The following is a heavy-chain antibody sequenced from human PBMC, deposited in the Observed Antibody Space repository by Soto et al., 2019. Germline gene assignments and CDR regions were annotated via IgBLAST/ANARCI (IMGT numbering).Heavy chain of an antibody. D-gene: IGHD6-19*01. Sequence: SETLSLTCAVYGGSFSGYYWSWIRQPPGKGLEWIGEINHSGSTNYNPSLKSRVTISVDTSKNQFSLKLSSVTAADTAVYYCARDWIAVAGIDYWGQGTLVTVSS. CDR1: GGSFSGYY. CDR3: ARDWIAVAGIDY. J-gene: IGHJ4*02. V-gene: IGHV4-34*01. CDR2: INHSGST.